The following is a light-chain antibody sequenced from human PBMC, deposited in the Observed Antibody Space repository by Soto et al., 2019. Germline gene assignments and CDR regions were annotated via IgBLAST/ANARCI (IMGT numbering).Light chain of an antibody. CDR2: KAS. CDR3: QQYHSYSRT. CDR1: QSISSW. Sequence: DIQMTQSPSTLSASVVDRVTITCRASQSISSWLTWYQQKPGKAPKLLIYKASSLESGVPSRFSGSGSGTEFTLTISSLQPDDIATYYCQQYHSYSRTFGQGTKVDIK. V-gene: IGKV1-5*03. J-gene: IGKJ1*01.